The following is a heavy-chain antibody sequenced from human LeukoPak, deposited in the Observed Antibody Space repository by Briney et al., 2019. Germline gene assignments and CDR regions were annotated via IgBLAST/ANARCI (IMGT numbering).Heavy chain of an antibody. CDR3: ARQMATIDSGAFDI. D-gene: IGHD5-24*01. J-gene: IGHJ3*02. CDR2: IYYSGST. V-gene: IGHV4-59*01. CDR1: GGSISSYY. Sequence: SETLSLTCTVSGGSISSYYGSWIRQPPGKGLEWIGYIYYSGSTNYHPSLKSRVTISVDTSKNQFSLKLSSVTAADTAVYYCARQMATIDSGAFDIWGRGTMVTVSS.